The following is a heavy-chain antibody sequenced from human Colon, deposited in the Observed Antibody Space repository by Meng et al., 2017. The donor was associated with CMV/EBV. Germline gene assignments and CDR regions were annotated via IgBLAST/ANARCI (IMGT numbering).Heavy chain of an antibody. CDR1: GFTFSDYE. Sequence: SLKISCAGSGFTFSDYEMNWVRQAPGMGLEWVAYINHRGTTIFYADSVKGRFTISRDNAKNSLYLQMNSLGAEDTAVYYCARDRWECSGGSCYSRVHFDYWGQGTLVTVSS. CDR2: INHRGTTI. V-gene: IGHV3-48*03. D-gene: IGHD2-15*01. CDR3: ARDRWECSGGSCYSRVHFDY. J-gene: IGHJ4*02.